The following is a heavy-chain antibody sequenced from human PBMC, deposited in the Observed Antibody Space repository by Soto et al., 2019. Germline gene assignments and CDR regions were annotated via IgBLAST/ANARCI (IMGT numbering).Heavy chain of an antibody. CDR2: IIPILGIA. V-gene: IGHV1-69*04. D-gene: IGHD4-17*01. CDR3: AKDPLYALGNWFDP. Sequence: SVKVSCKASGGTFSSYTISWVRQAPGQGLEWMGRIIPILGIANYAQKFQGRVTITADKSTSTAYMELSSLRSEDTAVYYCAKDPLYALGNWFDPWGQGILVTVSS. J-gene: IGHJ5*02. CDR1: GGTFSSYT.